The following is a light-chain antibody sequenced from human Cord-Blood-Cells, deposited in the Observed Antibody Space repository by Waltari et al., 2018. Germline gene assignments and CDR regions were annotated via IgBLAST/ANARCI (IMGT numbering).Light chain of an antibody. CDR2: DFS. Sequence: QSALTQPASVSGSPGQSITISCTGTSSDVGGYNFFSWYQQHPGKAPKLMIYDFSKRPSGVSNRFSGSKSGNTASLTSSGLQAEDEADDYCSSYTSSSTWVFGGGTKLTVL. CDR3: SSYTSSSTWV. J-gene: IGLJ3*02. V-gene: IGLV2-14*01. CDR1: SSDVGGYNF.